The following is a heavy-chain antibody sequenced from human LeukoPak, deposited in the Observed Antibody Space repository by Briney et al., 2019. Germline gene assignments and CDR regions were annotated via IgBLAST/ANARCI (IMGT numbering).Heavy chain of an antibody. J-gene: IGHJ4*02. CDR2: IYYSGST. V-gene: IGHV4-59*01. Sequence: SETLSLTCTVSGGSISSNYWSWIRQPPGKGLEWIGYIYYSGSTNYNPSLKSRVTISVDTSKNQFSLKLSSVTAADTAVYYCARGADDSSGYVDYWGQGTLVTASS. CDR3: ARGADDSSGYVDY. D-gene: IGHD3-22*01. CDR1: GGSISSNY.